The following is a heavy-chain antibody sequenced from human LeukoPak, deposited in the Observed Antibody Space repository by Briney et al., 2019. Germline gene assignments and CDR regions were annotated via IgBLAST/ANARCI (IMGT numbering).Heavy chain of an antibody. D-gene: IGHD3-10*01. CDR1: GFSFNNYA. V-gene: IGHV3-23*01. J-gene: IGHJ4*02. CDR2: ISGSGAIT. Sequence: GGSLRLSCVDSGFSFNNYAMTWVRQAPGKGLEWVSVISGSGAITYYADSVKGRFTISRDNSKNTLYLQMNRLRAEDTAMYYCVKDRVDGSGSQFDYWAREPWSPSPQ. CDR3: VKDRVDGSGSQFDY.